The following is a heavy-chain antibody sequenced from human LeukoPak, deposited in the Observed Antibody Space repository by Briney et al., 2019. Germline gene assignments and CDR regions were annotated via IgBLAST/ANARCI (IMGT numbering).Heavy chain of an antibody. Sequence: PGGSLRLSCAASGFSFSAYGMHGVRQAPGKGLEGVAVIWYDGSKKYYADSVKGRFTISRDNSKNRVDLQMNSLRAEDTAVYYCARDDGTDSFDCWGQGTLVTVSS. CDR1: GFSFSAYG. J-gene: IGHJ4*02. V-gene: IGHV3-33*01. CDR2: IWYDGSKK. CDR3: ARDDGTDSFDC. D-gene: IGHD1-1*01.